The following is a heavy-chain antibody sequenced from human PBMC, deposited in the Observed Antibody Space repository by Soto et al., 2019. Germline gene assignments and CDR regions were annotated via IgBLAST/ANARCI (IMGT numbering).Heavy chain of an antibody. CDR2: ISGSGGST. CDR3: AKVSHQQWLAPFDY. D-gene: IGHD6-19*01. Sequence: GGSLRLSCAASGFTFSSYAMSWVRQAPGKGLEWVSTISGSGGSTYYADSVKGRFTISRDNSKNTLYLQMNSLRGEDTAVYYCAKVSHQQWLAPFDYWGQGTLVTVSS. CDR1: GFTFSSYA. J-gene: IGHJ4*02. V-gene: IGHV3-23*01.